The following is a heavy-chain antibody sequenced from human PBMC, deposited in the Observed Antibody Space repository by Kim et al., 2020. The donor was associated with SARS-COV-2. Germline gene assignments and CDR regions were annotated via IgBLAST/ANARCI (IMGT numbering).Heavy chain of an antibody. D-gene: IGHD3-10*01. Sequence: GGSLRLSCAASGFTFSAHALHWVRQAPGKGLEWVALIAYDGSHISYPDSVKGRFIISRDNTKSTLYLQMNSLRPEDTAVYYCLAEIGSPSFYHWGQGTL. CDR2: IAYDGSHI. CDR3: LAEIGSPSFYH. CDR1: GFTFSAHA. V-gene: IGHV3-30*04. J-gene: IGHJ4*02.